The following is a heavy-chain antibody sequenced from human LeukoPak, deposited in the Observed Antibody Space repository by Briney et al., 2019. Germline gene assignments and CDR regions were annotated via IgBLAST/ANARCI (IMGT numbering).Heavy chain of an antibody. D-gene: IGHD1/OR15-1a*01. Sequence: SVKVSCKASGGTFSSYAISWVRQAPGQGLEWMGRIIPIFGTANYAQKFQGRVTITTDESTSTAYMELSSLRSEDTAVYYCARDVPSRNSRNKGLYSYWGQGTLVTVSS. J-gene: IGHJ4*02. CDR2: IIPIFGTA. CDR1: GGTFSSYA. CDR3: ARDVPSRNSRNKGLYSY. V-gene: IGHV1-69*05.